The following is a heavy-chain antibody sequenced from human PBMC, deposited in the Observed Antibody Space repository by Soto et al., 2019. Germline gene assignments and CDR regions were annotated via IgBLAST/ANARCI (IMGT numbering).Heavy chain of an antibody. V-gene: IGHV3-23*01. CDR2: ISGSGGST. D-gene: IGHD3-10*01. CDR1: GFTFSRYA. Sequence: GGSLRLSCEASGFTFSRYAMSWVRQAPGKGLEWVSAISGSGGSTYYADSVKGRFTISRDNSKNTLYLQMNSLRAEDTAVYYCAKEIYLWLRGCLDYWGQGTLVTVS. J-gene: IGHJ4*02. CDR3: AKEIYLWLRGCLDY.